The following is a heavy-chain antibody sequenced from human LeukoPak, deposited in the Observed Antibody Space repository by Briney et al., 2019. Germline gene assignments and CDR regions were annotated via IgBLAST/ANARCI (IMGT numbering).Heavy chain of an antibody. CDR3: ARGLIVGATYYYGMDV. CDR2: TRNKANSYTT. CDR1: GFTFSDHY. V-gene: IGHV3-72*01. J-gene: IGHJ6*02. Sequence: PGGSLRLSCAASGFTFSDHYMDWVRQAPGKGLEWVGRTRNKANSYTTEYAASVKGRFTISRDDSKNSLYLQMNSLETEDTAVYYCARGLIVGATYYYGMDVWGQGTTVTVSS. D-gene: IGHD1-26*01.